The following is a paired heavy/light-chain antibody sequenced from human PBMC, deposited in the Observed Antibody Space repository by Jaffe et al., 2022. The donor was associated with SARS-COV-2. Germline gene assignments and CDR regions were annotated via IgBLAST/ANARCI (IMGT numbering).Light chain of an antibody. CDR3: QQYSSYWT. CDR1: QSISSW. CDR2: KAS. V-gene: IGKV1-5*03. Sequence: DIQMTQSPSTLSASVGDRVTITCRASQSISSWLAWYQQKPGKAPKVLIYKASSLESGVPSRFSGSGSGTEFTLTISSLQPEDFATYYCQQYSSYWTFGQGTKVEIK. J-gene: IGKJ1*01.
Heavy chain of an antibody. D-gene: IGHD3-10*01. CDR1: GFTVSSSY. V-gene: IGHV3-53*01. CDR2: LYSGNSV. Sequence: EVQLVESGGGLIQPGGSLRLSCAASGFTVSSSYMSWVRQAPGKGLEWVSVLYSGNSVYTADSVKGRFTISRDSSKNTLYLQMNSLRAEDTAVYYCARFRGSGITDFENWGQGTLVTVSS. CDR3: ARFRGSGITDFEN. J-gene: IGHJ4*02.